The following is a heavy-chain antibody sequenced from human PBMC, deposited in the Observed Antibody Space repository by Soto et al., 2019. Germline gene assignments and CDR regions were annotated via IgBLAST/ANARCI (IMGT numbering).Heavy chain of an antibody. CDR1: GYIFSKYL. Sequence: GESLKISCKSSGYIFSKYLIGWVRQMPGKGLEWMGIIYPGDSDTRYSPSVQGQVTISADNSNNTAYLQWRSLKASDTAIYYCVAYRSTSGRHFDYWGQGTLVTVS. V-gene: IGHV5-51*01. D-gene: IGHD6-6*01. CDR3: VAYRSTSGRHFDY. CDR2: IYPGDSDT. J-gene: IGHJ4*02.